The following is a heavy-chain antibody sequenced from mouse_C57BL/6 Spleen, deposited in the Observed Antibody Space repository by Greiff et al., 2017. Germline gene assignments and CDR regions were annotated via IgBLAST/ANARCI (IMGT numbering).Heavy chain of an antibody. J-gene: IGHJ3*01. D-gene: IGHD2-3*01. CDR1: GYTFTDYE. CDR3: TRWLLRFAWFAY. CDR2: IDPETGGT. Sequence: VKLVESGAELVRPGASVTLSCKASGYTFTDYEMHWVKQTPVHGLEWIGAIDPETGGTAYNQKFKGKAILTADKSSSTAYMELRSLTSEDSAVYYCTRWLLRFAWFAYWGQGTLVTVSA. V-gene: IGHV1-15*01.